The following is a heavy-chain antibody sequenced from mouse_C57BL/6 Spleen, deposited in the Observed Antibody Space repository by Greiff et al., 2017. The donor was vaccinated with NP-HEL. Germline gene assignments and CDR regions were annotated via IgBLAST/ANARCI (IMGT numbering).Heavy chain of an antibody. Sequence: QVQLQQPGAELVMPGASVKLSCKASGYTFTSYWMHWVKQRPGQGLEWIGEIDPSDSYTNYNQKFKGKSTLTVDKSSSTAYMQLSSLTSEDSAVYYCQTGTGYFDVWGTGTTVTVSS. J-gene: IGHJ1*03. CDR1: GYTFTSYW. V-gene: IGHV1-69*01. CDR2: IDPSDSYT. D-gene: IGHD4-1*01. CDR3: QTGTGYFDV.